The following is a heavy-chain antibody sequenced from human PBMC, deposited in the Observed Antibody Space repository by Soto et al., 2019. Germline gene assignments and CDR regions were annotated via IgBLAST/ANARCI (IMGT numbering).Heavy chain of an antibody. Sequence: QVQLQESGPGLVKPSQTLSLTCTVSGGSISSGDYYWSWIRQPPGKGLEWIGYIYYSGSTYYNPPLKSRVTISVDTSKNEISLKLSSVTAADTAVYYCARLSSRMINAFDIWGQGTMVTVSS. CDR1: GGSISSGDYY. CDR3: ARLSSRMINAFDI. CDR2: IYYSGST. V-gene: IGHV4-30-4*01. D-gene: IGHD3-16*01. J-gene: IGHJ3*02.